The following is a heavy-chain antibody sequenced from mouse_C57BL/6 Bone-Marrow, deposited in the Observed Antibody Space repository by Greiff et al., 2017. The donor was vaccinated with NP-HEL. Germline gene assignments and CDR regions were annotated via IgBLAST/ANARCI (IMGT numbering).Heavy chain of an antibody. Sequence: VQLQQPGAELVRPGTSVKLSCKASGYTFTSYWMHWVKQRPGQGLEWIGVIDPSDSYTNYNQKFKGKATLTVDTSSSTAYMQLSSLTSEDSAVYYCARDYSKGTFAYWGQGTLVTVSA. D-gene: IGHD2-5*01. CDR2: IDPSDSYT. CDR3: ARDYSKGTFAY. J-gene: IGHJ3*01. CDR1: GYTFTSYW. V-gene: IGHV1-59*01.